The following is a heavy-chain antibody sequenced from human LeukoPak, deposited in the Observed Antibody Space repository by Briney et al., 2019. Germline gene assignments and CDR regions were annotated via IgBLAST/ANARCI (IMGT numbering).Heavy chain of an antibody. CDR3: AKQLGGWFDP. CDR1: GDSIRSYY. V-gene: IGHV4-4*07. J-gene: IGHJ5*02. D-gene: IGHD3-16*01. Sequence: PSETLSLTCTVSGDSIRSYYWSWIRQPAGKGLEWIGRIYSSGSTNYNPSLESRVTILVDNSKNQFSLKLRSVTAADTALYYCAKQLGGWFDPWGQRTLVTVSS. CDR2: IYSSGST.